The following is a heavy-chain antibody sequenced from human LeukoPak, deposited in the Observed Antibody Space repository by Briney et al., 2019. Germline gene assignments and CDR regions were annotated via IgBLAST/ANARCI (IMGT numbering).Heavy chain of an antibody. Sequence: GGSLRLSCAASGFTFNSYWMSWVRQAPGKGLEWVANIKEDGSEKHYVDSVKGRFTISRDNAKNTLYLQMNSLRAEDTAVYYCAKMSHYDYVWGTWGQGTLVTVSS. V-gene: IGHV3-7*01. CDR3: AKMSHYDYVWGT. D-gene: IGHD3-16*01. J-gene: IGHJ4*02. CDR2: IKEDGSEK. CDR1: GFTFNSYW.